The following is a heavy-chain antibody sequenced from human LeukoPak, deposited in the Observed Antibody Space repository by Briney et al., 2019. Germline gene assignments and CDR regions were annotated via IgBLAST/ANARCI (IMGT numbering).Heavy chain of an antibody. D-gene: IGHD5-18*01. J-gene: IGHJ3*02. CDR3: ARLVRRRGYSYGTKYDAFDI. CDR1: GGSISSSGYY. Sequence: SDTLSLTCTVSGGSISSSGYYWSWIRQPPGKGLEWIGEINHSGSTNYNPSLKSRVTISVDTSKNQFSLKLSSVTAADTAVYYCARLVRRRGYSYGTKYDAFDIWGQGTMVTVSS. CDR2: INHSGST. V-gene: IGHV4-39*07.